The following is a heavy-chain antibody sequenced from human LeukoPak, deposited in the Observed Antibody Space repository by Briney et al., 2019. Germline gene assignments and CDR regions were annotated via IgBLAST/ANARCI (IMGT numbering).Heavy chain of an antibody. CDR2: IRYDGNNK. CDR1: GFTFSNYG. J-gene: IGHJ4*02. V-gene: IGHV3-30*02. CDR3: VKDNAFDY. Sequence: GGSLRPSCAASGFTFSNYGMLWLRQAPGKGLEWVAFIRYDGNNKLYADSMKGRFTISRDNSKNTLYLHINSLRAEDTAVYYCVKDNAFDYWGQGTLVTVSS.